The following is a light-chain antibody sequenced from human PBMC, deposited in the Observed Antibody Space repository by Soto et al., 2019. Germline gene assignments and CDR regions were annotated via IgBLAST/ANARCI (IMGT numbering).Light chain of an antibody. CDR3: QQYNSYWT. Sequence: DILMTQSPSTLSAIVGDRVTITCRASQSISLSLAWYQQKPGKAPDLLISDASNLERGVPSRFSGSGSGTEFTLTISSLQPDDFATYYCQQYNSYWTFAPGTKVDI. CDR2: DAS. J-gene: IGKJ1*01. V-gene: IGKV1-5*01. CDR1: QSISLS.